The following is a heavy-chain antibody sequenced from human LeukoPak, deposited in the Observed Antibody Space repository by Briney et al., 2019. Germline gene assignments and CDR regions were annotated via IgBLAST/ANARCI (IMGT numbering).Heavy chain of an antibody. CDR3: ARELTKDRDFWSGLPLDP. J-gene: IGHJ5*02. D-gene: IGHD3-3*01. Sequence: SASVKVSCKASGYTFTGYYMHGVRQAPGQGLEWMGWINPNSGGTNYAQKFQGRVTMTRDTSISTAYMELSRLRSDDTAVYYCARELTKDRDFWSGLPLDPWGQGTLVTVSS. V-gene: IGHV1-2*02. CDR1: GYTFTGYY. CDR2: INPNSGGT.